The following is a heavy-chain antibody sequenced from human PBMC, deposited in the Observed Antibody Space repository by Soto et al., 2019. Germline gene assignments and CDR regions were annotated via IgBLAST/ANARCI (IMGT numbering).Heavy chain of an antibody. Sequence: ASVKVSCKASGYTFSNFGISWVRQAPGQGLEWMEWIHAYTGDTNYAQKFQGRVTMTTDTSTSTAYMELSSLRSEDTAVYYCARVSTSGSYGSYFDYWGQGTLVTVSS. D-gene: IGHD1-26*01. CDR3: ARVSTSGSYGSYFDY. J-gene: IGHJ4*02. V-gene: IGHV1-18*01. CDR2: IHAYTGDT. CDR1: GYTFSNFG.